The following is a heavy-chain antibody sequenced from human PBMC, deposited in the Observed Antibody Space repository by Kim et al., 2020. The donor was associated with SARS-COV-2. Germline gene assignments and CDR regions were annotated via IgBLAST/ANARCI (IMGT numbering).Heavy chain of an antibody. V-gene: IGHV4-59*01. CDR3: ARDNGYPDYYFDY. CDR2: IFYSGST. J-gene: IGHJ4*02. Sequence: SETLSLTCTVSGGSLRSYYWNWIRQPPGKGLEWIGHIFYSGSTNYNPSLKNRVTISLDTSKSQFSLKLSSVTAADTAVYNCARDNGYPDYYFDYWGQGTL. CDR1: GGSLRSYY. D-gene: IGHD5-12*01.